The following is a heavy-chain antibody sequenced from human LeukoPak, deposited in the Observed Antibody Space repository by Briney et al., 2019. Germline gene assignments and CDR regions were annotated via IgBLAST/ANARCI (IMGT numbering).Heavy chain of an antibody. Sequence: GGSLRLSCAASGFTFSSYSMNRVRQAPGKGLEWVSSISSSSSYIYYADSVKGRFTISRDNAKNSLYLQMNSLSAEDTAVYYCVSEESSGFIFYFDYWGEGTVVAVSS. CDR1: GFTFSSYS. CDR3: VSEESSGFIFYFDY. J-gene: IGHJ4*02. D-gene: IGHD3-9*01. CDR2: ISSSSSYI. V-gene: IGHV3-21*01.